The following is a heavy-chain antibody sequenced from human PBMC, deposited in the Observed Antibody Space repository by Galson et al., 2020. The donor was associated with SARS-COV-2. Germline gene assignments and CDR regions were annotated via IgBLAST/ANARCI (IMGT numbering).Heavy chain of an antibody. CDR2: IGGSSDVI. D-gene: IGHD6-19*01. CDR3: AGWYIRF. Sequence: GGSLRLSCAASGFTFSTSYMSWVRQAPGKGLEWLSYIGGSSDVIKYADSVKGRFTISRDNAKSLLYLQMNSLRDEDTAVYYCAGWYIRFWGQGTLVTVSS. V-gene: IGHV3-48*02. J-gene: IGHJ4*02. CDR1: GFTFSTSY.